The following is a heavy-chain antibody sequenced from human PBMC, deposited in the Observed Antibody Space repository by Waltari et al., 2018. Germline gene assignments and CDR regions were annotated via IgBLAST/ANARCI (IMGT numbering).Heavy chain of an antibody. D-gene: IGHD3-10*01. CDR1: GFTFSSYG. J-gene: IGHJ6*02. CDR2: IWYDGSNK. V-gene: IGHV3-33*06. CDR3: AKDPDGSGYGMDV. Sequence: GGVVQPGRSLRLSCAASGFTFSSYGMHWVRQAPGKGLEWVAVIWYDGSNKYYADSVKGRFTISRDNSKNTLYLQMNSLRAEDTAVYYCAKDPDGSGYGMDVWGQGTTVTVSS.